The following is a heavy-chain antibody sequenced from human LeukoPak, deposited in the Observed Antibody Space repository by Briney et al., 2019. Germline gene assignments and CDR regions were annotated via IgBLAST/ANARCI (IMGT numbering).Heavy chain of an antibody. Sequence: GGSLRLSCAASGFTFDDYAMHWVRQAPGKGLEWVSLISGDGGSTYYADSVKGRFTISRDNSKNSLYLQMNSLRTEDTALYYCAKVGRGYSGYDSASKYYYYYGMDVWGQGTTVTVCS. CDR1: GFTFDDYA. CDR2: ISGDGGST. D-gene: IGHD5-12*01. J-gene: IGHJ6*02. V-gene: IGHV3-43*02. CDR3: AKVGRGYSGYDSASKYYYYYGMDV.